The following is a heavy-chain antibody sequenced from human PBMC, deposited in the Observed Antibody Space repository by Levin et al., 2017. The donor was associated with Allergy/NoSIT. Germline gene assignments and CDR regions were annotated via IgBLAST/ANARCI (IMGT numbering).Heavy chain of an antibody. D-gene: IGHD5-18*01. J-gene: IGHJ6*03. Sequence: GESLKVSCEASGFTFSNFAMTWVRQAPGKGLEWVSTISGRSDNTYYADAVKGRFTISRDSSKNTVHLQMNSLRVDDTAVYHCAKAISWGLPGRGYKYYYMDGWGKGTTVTVSS. CDR3: AKAISWGLPGRGYKYYYMDG. CDR1: GFTFSNFA. CDR2: ISGRSDNT. V-gene: IGHV3-23*01.